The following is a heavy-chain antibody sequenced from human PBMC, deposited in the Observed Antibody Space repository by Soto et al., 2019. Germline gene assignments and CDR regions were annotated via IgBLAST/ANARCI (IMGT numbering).Heavy chain of an antibody. CDR3: AKGLALMADH. CDR2: ILYDGSKE. D-gene: IGHD2-21*01. CDR1: GFSFNTYV. V-gene: IGHV3-30*18. J-gene: IGHJ4*02. Sequence: EESLRLSCTDSGFSFNTYVMDWVRQAPGKGLEWVARILYDGSKEYYADPVKGRFTISRDNSKNTLYLQMDRLRVEDTAVYFCAKGLALMADHWGQGTPVTVSS.